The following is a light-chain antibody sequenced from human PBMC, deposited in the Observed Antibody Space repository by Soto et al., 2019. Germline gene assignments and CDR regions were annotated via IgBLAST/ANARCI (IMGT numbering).Light chain of an antibody. CDR3: QQYDNWPRT. CDR2: GAF. Sequence: EIVLTQSPATLSLSPVERATLSCRASPSVTNFLAWYQQKPGQAPRLLIYGAFNRATGIPARFSGSGSGTDFTLTIYSLQSEDFAVYYCQQYDNWPRTFGQGTKVDIK. V-gene: IGKV3D-15*01. CDR1: PSVTNF. J-gene: IGKJ1*01.